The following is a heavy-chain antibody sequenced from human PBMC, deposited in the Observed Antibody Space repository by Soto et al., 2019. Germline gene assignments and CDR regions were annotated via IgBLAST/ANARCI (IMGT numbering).Heavy chain of an antibody. CDR2: IWYDGSNK. V-gene: IGHV3-33*01. Sequence: PVGSLRLSCAASGFTFSSYGMHWVRQAPGKGLEWVAVIWYDGSNKYYADSMKGRFTISRDNSKNTLYLQMNSLRAEDTAVYYCARVGDIVVVPAAPPDYWGQGTLVTVSS. CDR1: GFTFSSYG. D-gene: IGHD2-2*01. CDR3: ARVGDIVVVPAAPPDY. J-gene: IGHJ4*02.